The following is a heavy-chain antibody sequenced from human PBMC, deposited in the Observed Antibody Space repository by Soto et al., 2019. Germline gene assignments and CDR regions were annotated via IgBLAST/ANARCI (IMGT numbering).Heavy chain of an antibody. D-gene: IGHD3-22*01. J-gene: IGHJ3*02. V-gene: IGHV3-73*01. CDR3: TLRGADYDSSGPPLAI. CDR2: IRSKANSYAT. CDR1: GFTFSGSA. Sequence: PGGSLRLSCAASGFTFSGSAMHWVRQASGKGLEWVGRIRSKANSYATAYAASVKGRFTISRDDSKNTAYLQMNSLKTEDTAVYYCTLRGADYDSSGPPLAIWGQGTMVTVSS.